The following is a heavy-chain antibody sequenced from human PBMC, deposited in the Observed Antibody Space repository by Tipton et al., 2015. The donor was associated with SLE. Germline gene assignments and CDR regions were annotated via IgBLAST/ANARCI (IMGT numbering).Heavy chain of an antibody. CDR1: GGSISSSSYY. D-gene: IGHD6-19*01. V-gene: IGHV4-39*01. CDR2: IYYSGNT. J-gene: IGHJ4*02. Sequence: TLSLTCTVSGGSISSSSYYWGWIRQPPGKGLEWIGDIYYSGNTFYNPSLKSRVPLSVDTPKNQFSRKLSSVTAADTAVYYCARQSSGWYDYWGQGSLVTVSS. CDR3: ARQSSGWYDY.